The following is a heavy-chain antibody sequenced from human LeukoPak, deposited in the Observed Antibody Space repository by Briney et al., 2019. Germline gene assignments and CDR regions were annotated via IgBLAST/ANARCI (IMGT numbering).Heavy chain of an antibody. Sequence: GGPLRLSCAASGFTFSSYAMSWVRQAPGKGLEWVSAISGSGGSTYYADSVKGRFTISRDNSKNTLYLQMNSLRAEDTAVYYCAKRIAAAGRQGNNWFDPWGQGTLVTVFS. CDR2: ISGSGGST. V-gene: IGHV3-23*01. J-gene: IGHJ5*02. D-gene: IGHD6-13*01. CDR1: GFTFSSYA. CDR3: AKRIAAAGRQGNNWFDP.